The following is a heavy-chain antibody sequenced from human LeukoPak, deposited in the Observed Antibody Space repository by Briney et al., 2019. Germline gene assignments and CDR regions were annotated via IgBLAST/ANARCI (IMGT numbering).Heavy chain of an antibody. CDR3: ATQQDLEYDISSGGYYFDS. CDR2: IKHDGIEI. D-gene: IGHD2-15*01. J-gene: IGHJ4*02. CDR1: GLKKKIW. Sequence: GGSLRLSCAAYGLKKKIWMSWVRQAPGKGLEGVDNIKHDGIEINYVDSVKGRFTISRDNATISVFLLMTGLRAEDVAVYYCATQQDLEYDISSGGYYFDSWGKGILVTVPS. V-gene: IGHV3-7*01.